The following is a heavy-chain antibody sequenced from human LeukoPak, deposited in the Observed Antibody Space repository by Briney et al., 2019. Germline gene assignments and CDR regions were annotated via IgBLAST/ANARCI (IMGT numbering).Heavy chain of an antibody. CDR1: GYRFTNCL. CDR2: IYPGDSDT. J-gene: IGHJ4*02. D-gene: IGHD6-19*01. V-gene: IGHV5-51*01. Sequence: GESLKISCKGSGYRFTNCLIGWVRQMPVKGLEWMGIIYPGDSDTRYSPSFQGQVTISADKSITTAYLQWSSLKASDTAMYYCARHGSGWSADYWGQGTLVTVSS. CDR3: ARHGSGWSADY.